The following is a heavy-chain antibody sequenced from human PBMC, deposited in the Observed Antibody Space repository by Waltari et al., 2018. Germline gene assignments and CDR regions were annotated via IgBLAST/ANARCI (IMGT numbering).Heavy chain of an antibody. V-gene: IGHV5-51*01. CDR2: IEPGDADT. Sequence: EVQLVQSGAEVKKPGESLKMSCKGSGYTFTNYWIGWVRQMPGKGLECMGIIEPGDADTRYSPAFQGQVTISADKATSTAYLQWTSLKASDTAMYYCAKCGGATRPGGYAFDVWGQGAMVTVSS. J-gene: IGHJ3*01. D-gene: IGHD6-6*01. CDR1: GYTFTNYW. CDR3: AKCGGATRPGGYAFDV.